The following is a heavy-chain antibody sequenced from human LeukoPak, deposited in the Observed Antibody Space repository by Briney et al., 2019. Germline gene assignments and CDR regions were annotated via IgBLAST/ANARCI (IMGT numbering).Heavy chain of an antibody. V-gene: IGHV3-23*01. CDR1: GFTFSSYA. J-gene: IGHJ6*02. CDR2: ISGSGGST. D-gene: IGHD4-11*01. CDR3: AKSPFNSNPLVGYYCNMDV. Sequence: GGSLRLSCADSGFTFSSYAMSWVRQAPGKGLEWVSAISGSGGSTYCADSVKGRFTISRDNSKNTLYLQMNSLRAEDTAVYYCAKSPFNSNPLVGYYCNMDVWGQGTTVTVSS.